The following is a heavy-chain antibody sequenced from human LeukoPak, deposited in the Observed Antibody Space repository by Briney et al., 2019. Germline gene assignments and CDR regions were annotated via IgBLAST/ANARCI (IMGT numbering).Heavy chain of an antibody. V-gene: IGHV4-61*05. CDR3: ARGASSGYWDNAFDI. D-gene: IGHD3-22*01. CDR1: GGSISSSSYY. J-gene: IGHJ3*02. Sequence: SETLSLTCTVSGGSISSSSYYWAWIRQPPGKGLEWIGYIYYSGSTNYNPSLKSRVTISVDTSKNQFSLKLSSVTAADTAVYYCARGASSGYWDNAFDIWGQGTMVTVSS. CDR2: IYYSGST.